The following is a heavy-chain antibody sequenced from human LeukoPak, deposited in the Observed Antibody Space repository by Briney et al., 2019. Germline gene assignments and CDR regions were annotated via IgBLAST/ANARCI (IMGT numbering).Heavy chain of an antibody. V-gene: IGHV1-2*02. CDR1: GYTFTGYY. Sequence: ASVKVSCKASGYTFTGYYMHWVRQAPGQGLEWMGWINPNSGGTNYAQKFQGRVTMTRDTSISTAYMELSRLRSDDTAVYYCARVDYYDSSGFYNWFDPWGQGTLVTVSS. CDR2: INPNSGGT. J-gene: IGHJ5*02. D-gene: IGHD3-22*01. CDR3: ARVDYYDSSGFYNWFDP.